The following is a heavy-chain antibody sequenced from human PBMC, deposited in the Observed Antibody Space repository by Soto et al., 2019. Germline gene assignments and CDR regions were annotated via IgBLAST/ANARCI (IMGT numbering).Heavy chain of an antibody. V-gene: IGHV1-69*13. D-gene: IGHD2-21*02. CDR2: IIPIFGTA. CDR3: ASDLAYCGGDCYSDDY. J-gene: IGHJ4*02. Sequence: GASVKVSCKASGGTFSSYAISWVRQAPGQGLEWMGGIIPIFGTANYAQKFRGRVTITADESTSTAYMELSSLRSEDTAVYYCASDLAYCGGDCYSDDYWGQGTLVTVSS. CDR1: GGTFSSYA.